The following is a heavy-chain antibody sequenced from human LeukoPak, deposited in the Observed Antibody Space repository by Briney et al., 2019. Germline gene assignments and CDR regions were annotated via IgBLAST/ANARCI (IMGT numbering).Heavy chain of an antibody. Sequence: SVKVSCKASGGTFSSYTISWVRQAPGQGLEWMGGIIPIFGTANYAQKFQGRVTITADESTTTAYMDLSSLRSEDTAVYYCARVDSNYYMDVWGKGTTVTVSS. CDR3: ARVDSNYYMDV. CDR1: GGTFSSYT. V-gene: IGHV1-69*01. D-gene: IGHD4-11*01. CDR2: IIPIFGTA. J-gene: IGHJ6*03.